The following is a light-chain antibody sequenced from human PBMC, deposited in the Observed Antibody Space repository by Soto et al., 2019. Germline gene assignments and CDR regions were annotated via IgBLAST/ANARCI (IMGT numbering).Light chain of an antibody. CDR2: GAS. Sequence: EIVLTQSPGTLSLSPGERATLSCRASQSVSSSFLAWYQQKPGQAPRLLIYGASSRATGIPDRFSGSGSGTDFTLTISRLGPEGFAVYYCQQYGSSPRTFGQGTKVEIK. CDR1: QSVSSSF. V-gene: IGKV3-20*01. J-gene: IGKJ1*01. CDR3: QQYGSSPRT.